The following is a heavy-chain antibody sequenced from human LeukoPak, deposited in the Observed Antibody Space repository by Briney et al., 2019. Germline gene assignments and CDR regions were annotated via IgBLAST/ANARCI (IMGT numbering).Heavy chain of an antibody. Sequence: GGSLRLSCAASGFTFSSYAMSWVRQAPGKGLEWVSAISGSGGSTYYVDSVKGRFTISRDNSKNTLYLQMNSLRAEDTAVYYCAKTPMGSGIYYFDYWGQGTLVTVSS. V-gene: IGHV3-23*01. CDR3: AKTPMGSGIYYFDY. D-gene: IGHD1-26*01. J-gene: IGHJ4*02. CDR2: ISGSGGST. CDR1: GFTFSSYA.